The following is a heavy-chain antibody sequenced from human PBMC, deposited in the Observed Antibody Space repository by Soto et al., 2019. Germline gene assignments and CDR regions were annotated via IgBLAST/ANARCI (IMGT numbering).Heavy chain of an antibody. D-gene: IGHD3-22*01. CDR1: GGSISSGGYY. CDR3: ARDSSGYGLDFEI. J-gene: IGHJ3*02. Sequence: PSETLSLTCTVSGGSISSGGYYWSWIRQHPGKGLEWIGYIYYSGSTYYNPSLKSRVTISVDTSKNQFSLKLSSVTAADTAVYYCARDSSGYGLDFEIWGQGTMVTGSS. CDR2: IYYSGST. V-gene: IGHV4-31*03.